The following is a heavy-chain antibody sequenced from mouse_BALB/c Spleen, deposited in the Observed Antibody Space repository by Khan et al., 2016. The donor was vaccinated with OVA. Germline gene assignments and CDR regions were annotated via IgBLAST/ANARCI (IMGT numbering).Heavy chain of an antibody. D-gene: IGHD1-1*01. V-gene: IGHV1-7*01. Sequence: QVQLQQSGAELAKPGASVKMSCKASGYTFTSYWMHWVQQRPGQGLEWIGYINPSTGYTEYNQRLKDKATLPADNSSSTAYMQLSSLTSEETAVYYCANHGSSSAWLTYWGQGTLVTVSA. J-gene: IGHJ3*01. CDR1: GYTFTSYW. CDR3: ANHGSSSAWLTY. CDR2: INPSTGYT.